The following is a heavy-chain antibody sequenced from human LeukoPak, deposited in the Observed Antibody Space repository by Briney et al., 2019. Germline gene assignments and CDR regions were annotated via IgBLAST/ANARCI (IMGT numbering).Heavy chain of an antibody. CDR1: GFTFSSYS. D-gene: IGHD1-14*01. J-gene: IGHJ4*02. V-gene: IGHV3-48*01. CDR2: ISSSSSTI. Sequence: GGSLRLSCAASGFTFSSYSMNWVRQAPGKGLEWVSYISSSSSTIYYADSVKGRFAISRDNAKNSLYLQMNSLRAEDTAVYYCARVSETESFDYWGQGTLVTVSS. CDR3: ARVSETESFDY.